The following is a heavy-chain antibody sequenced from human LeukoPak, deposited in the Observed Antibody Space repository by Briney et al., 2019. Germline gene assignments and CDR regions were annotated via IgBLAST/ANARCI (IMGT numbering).Heavy chain of an antibody. CDR2: ISYDGSNK. J-gene: IGHJ5*02. CDR3: AKVKDPYEVLYWFDP. D-gene: IGHD2-15*01. V-gene: IGHV3-30-3*01. Sequence: GGSLRLSCAASGFTFSNYAMHWVRQAPGKGLEWVAVISYDGSNKYYADSLKGRFTISRDNSKNTLCLQVNSLIPEDTAVYYCAKVKDPYEVLYWFDPWGQGTLVTVSS. CDR1: GFTFSNYA.